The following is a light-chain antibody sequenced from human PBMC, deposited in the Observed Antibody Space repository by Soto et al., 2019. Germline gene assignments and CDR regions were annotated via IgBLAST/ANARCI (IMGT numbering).Light chain of an antibody. CDR1: QSVSSSY. CDR3: PQYGSSPIFT. J-gene: IGKJ3*01. Sequence: EIVLTQSPGTLSLSPGERATLSCRASQSVSSSYLAWYQQKPGQAPRLLIYGASGRATGITDRFSGSGSGTDFTLAISRLEPEDFAVYYCPQYGSSPIFTFGPGTKVDIK. CDR2: GAS. V-gene: IGKV3-20*01.